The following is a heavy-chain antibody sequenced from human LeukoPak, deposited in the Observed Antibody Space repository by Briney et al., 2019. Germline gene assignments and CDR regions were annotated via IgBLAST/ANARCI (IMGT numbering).Heavy chain of an antibody. CDR2: GDYSGGT. D-gene: IGHD6-19*01. CDR1: SDFFSSVTDY. Sequence: KSSETLSLTCTVSSDFFSSVTDYWAWIRQPPGKGLEWIASGDYSGGTYYNPSLEGRVAISADMSKNQISLKLSSVTAADTALYYCARDAGQLPRDSSGWYHLDYWGQGTLVTVSS. V-gene: IGHV4-39*07. J-gene: IGHJ4*02. CDR3: ARDAGQLPRDSSGWYHLDY.